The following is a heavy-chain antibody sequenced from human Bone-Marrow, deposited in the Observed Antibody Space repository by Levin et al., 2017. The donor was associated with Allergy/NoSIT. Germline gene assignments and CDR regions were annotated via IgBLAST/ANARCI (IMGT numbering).Heavy chain of an antibody. CDR2: ISDSSSSI. V-gene: IGHV3-48*02. CDR1: GFTFSNSS. CDR3: ARDCPHMSYSSTWYYYYGMDV. J-gene: IGHJ6*02. D-gene: IGHD6-13*01. Sequence: GGSLRLSCAASGFTFSNSSMNWVRQAPGKGLEWVSYISDSSSSIFYADSVKGRFTISRDNAKNSLFLQMNSLRDEDTAVYYCARDCPHMSYSSTWYYYYGMDVWGQGTTVTVSS.